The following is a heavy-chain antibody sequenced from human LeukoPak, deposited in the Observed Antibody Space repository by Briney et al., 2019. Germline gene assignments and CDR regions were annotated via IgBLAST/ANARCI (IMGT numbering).Heavy chain of an antibody. J-gene: IGHJ6*01. CDR1: GFTVSSYG. CDR3: AREVAPLYFHYGMDV. D-gene: IGHD2-21*01. CDR2: TWYDGRNN. V-gene: IGHV3-33*01. Sequence: GGSLRLSCAASGFTVSSYGMHWVRQAPGKGLEWAAVTWYDGRNNYYAASVKGRFTISRDDSKTTVYLLMNSLRAEDTAVYYCAREVAPLYFHYGMDVWGEGTTVTVSS.